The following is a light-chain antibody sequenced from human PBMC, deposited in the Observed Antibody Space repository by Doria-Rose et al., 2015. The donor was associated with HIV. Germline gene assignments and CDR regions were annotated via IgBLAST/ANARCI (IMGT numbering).Light chain of an antibody. CDR2: SGS. V-gene: IGKV3-20*01. Sequence: EIVLTQSPGTLSLSPGERATLSCRASQSFSSTYLAWYQQKPGQAPSLLIYSGSTRATGIPDRISASGSGTDFTLTINRLEPEDFALYYCHQYGTSWTCGQGTKVEI. CDR3: HQYGTSWT. CDR1: QSFSSTY. J-gene: IGKJ1*01.